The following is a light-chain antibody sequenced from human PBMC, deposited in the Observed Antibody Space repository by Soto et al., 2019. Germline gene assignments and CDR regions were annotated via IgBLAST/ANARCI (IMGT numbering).Light chain of an antibody. CDR2: EVR. CDR1: SSDVGGYNH. Sequence: QSALTQPASVSGSPGQSIPISCTGTSSDVGGYNHVSWYQPHPGKAPKLIIYEVRNRPLGVSNRLSGSKSGNTASLTISGLQADDEADYYCCSYTSSSIRVFGGGTQLTVL. V-gene: IGLV2-14*01. J-gene: IGLJ3*02. CDR3: CSYTSSSIRV.